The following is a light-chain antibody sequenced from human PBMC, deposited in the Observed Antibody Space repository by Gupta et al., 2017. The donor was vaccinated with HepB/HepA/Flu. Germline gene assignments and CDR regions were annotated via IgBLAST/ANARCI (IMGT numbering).Light chain of an antibody. CDR3: SSFTGTNTLVV. J-gene: IGLJ2*01. V-gene: IGLV2-14*03. CDR1: SSDVGTYHA. CDR2: ADS. Sequence: QSPLPQPASVSGSPGQSITISCTGTSSDVGTYHAVSWYQQYPGKAPKLLIYADSNRPSWPANRFSGSKSGNTASLTIAGLQAEDVAEYYCSSFTGTNTLVVFGGGTKLTVL.